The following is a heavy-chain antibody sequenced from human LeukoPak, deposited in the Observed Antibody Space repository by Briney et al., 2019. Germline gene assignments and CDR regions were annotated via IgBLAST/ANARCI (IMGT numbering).Heavy chain of an antibody. V-gene: IGHV4-59*01. J-gene: IGHJ5*02. CDR3: ARDVNWFDP. CDR1: GGSISSYY. Sequence: SETLSLTCTVSGGSISSYYWSWIRQPPGKGLEWIGYIYYSGSTNYNPSLTSRVTISVDTSKNQFSLKLSSVTAADTAVHYCARDVNWFDPWGQGTLVTVSS. CDR2: IYYSGST.